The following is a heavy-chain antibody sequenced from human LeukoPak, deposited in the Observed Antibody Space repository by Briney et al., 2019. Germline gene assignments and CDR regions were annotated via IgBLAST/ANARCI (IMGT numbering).Heavy chain of an antibody. J-gene: IGHJ5*02. CDR3: ARVGDWSALTLTWFDP. CDR1: RGSIRSHY. V-gene: IGHV4-59*11. Sequence: PSETLSLTCTVSRGSIRSHYWSWIRQPPGKGLQWIGYIHYNGSTNYSPSLKSRVTISLDTSKNHFSLKVRAVTAADTAVDYCARVGDWSALTLTWFDPWGQGTLVTVSS. CDR2: IHYNGST. D-gene: IGHD3/OR15-3a*01.